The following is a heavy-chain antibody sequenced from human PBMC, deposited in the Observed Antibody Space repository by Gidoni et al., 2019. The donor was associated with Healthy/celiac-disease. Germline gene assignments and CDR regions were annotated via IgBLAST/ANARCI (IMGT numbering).Heavy chain of an antibody. V-gene: IGHV4-59*01. CDR3: ARVTPHWLDSFDY. Sequence: QVQLQESGPGLVKPSETLSLTCSVSGGSISSYYWSWIRQPPGKGLEWIGYIYYSGSTNYNPSLKSRVTISVGTSKNQFSLKLSSVTAADTAVYYCARVTPHWLDSFDYWGQGTLVTVSS. J-gene: IGHJ4*02. CDR2: IYYSGST. CDR1: GGSISSYY. D-gene: IGHD6-19*01.